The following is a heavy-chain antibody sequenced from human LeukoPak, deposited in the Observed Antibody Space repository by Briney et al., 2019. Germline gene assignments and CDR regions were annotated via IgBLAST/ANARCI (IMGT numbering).Heavy chain of an antibody. CDR2: ISSSSSYI. CDR1: GFTFSSYS. CDR3: ARDHLGLRGPFDY. J-gene: IGHJ4*02. V-gene: IGHV3-21*04. Sequence: GGSLRLSCAASGFTFSSYSMNWVRQAPGKGLEWVSSISSSSSYIYYADSVKGRFTISRDNAKNSLYLQMNSLRAEDTAVYYCARDHLGLRGPFDYWGQGTLVTVSS. D-gene: IGHD7-27*01.